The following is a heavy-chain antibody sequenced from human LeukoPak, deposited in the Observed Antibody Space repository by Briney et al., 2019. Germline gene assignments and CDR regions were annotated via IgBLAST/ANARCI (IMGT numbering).Heavy chain of an antibody. V-gene: IGHV4-38-2*02. CDR1: NSSISSGYY. CDR2: IYHSGST. D-gene: IGHD3-3*01. CDR3: ARGVGPYLEWLLYFDY. J-gene: IGHJ4*02. Sequence: KPSETLSLTCTVSNSSISSGYYWGWIRQPPGKGLEWIGRIYHSGSTNYNPSLKSRVTISVDTSKNQFSLKLSSVTAADTAVYYCARGVGPYLEWLLYFDYWGQGTLVTVSS.